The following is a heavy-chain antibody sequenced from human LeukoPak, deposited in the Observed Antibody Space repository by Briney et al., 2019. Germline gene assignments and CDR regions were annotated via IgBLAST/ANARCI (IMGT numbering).Heavy chain of an antibody. CDR1: GFTFSSYS. CDR2: ISSSSSYI. Sequence: SGGSLRLSCAASGFTFSSYSMNWVRQAPGKGLEWVSSISSSSSYIYYADSVKGRFTISRDNAKNTLYLQMNTLRAEDTAMYYCARAIAVAGTDSWGQGTLVTVSS. J-gene: IGHJ4*02. CDR3: ARAIAVAGTDS. V-gene: IGHV3-21*01. D-gene: IGHD6-19*01.